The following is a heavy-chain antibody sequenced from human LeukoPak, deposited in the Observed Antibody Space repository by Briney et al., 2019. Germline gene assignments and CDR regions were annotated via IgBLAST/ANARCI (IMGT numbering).Heavy chain of an antibody. CDR3: ARGRTNDN. D-gene: IGHD1-14*01. CDR2: INQDGSEK. V-gene: IGHV3-7*04. Sequence: GGSLRLSCAASGFTFTSFWMTWVRQAPGKGLQWVANINQDGSEKYYVDSVKGRFTISRDNAKSSVYVQMNSLRAEDTAVYYCARGRTNDNWGQGTLVTVSS. J-gene: IGHJ4*02. CDR1: GFTFTSFW.